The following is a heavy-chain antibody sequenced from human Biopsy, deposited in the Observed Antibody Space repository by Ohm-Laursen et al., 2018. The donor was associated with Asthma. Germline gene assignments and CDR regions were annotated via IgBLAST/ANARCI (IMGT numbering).Heavy chain of an antibody. J-gene: IGHJ2*01. V-gene: IGHV4-39*02. Sequence: TLSLTCIVSGDAMSTSGSYWGWIRQSPGKGLEWIGSIYYRGRTYITPSLESRVTISEDTSKNHFSLKVTSVTAADTAVYYSARAVSSSSYWYFDLWGRGDLVTVSS. CDR3: ARAVSSSSYWYFDL. CDR2: IYYRGRT. CDR1: GDAMSTSGSY. D-gene: IGHD6-6*01.